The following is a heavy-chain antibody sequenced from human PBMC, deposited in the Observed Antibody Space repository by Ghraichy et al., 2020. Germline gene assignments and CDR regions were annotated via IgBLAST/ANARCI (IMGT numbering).Heavy chain of an antibody. V-gene: IGHV3-33*01. J-gene: IGHJ5*02. D-gene: IGHD3-16*01. CDR2: MWADGKKQ. CDR3: ARDRSYYADDQ. Sequence: LSLTCVASGFNINSHGIHWVRQAPCKGLEWAAVMWADGKKQHYADSVKGRFTISRDTFKNTVYLQMNSVRVEDTAVYYCARDRSYYADDQWGQGTLVTVSS. CDR1: GFNINSHG.